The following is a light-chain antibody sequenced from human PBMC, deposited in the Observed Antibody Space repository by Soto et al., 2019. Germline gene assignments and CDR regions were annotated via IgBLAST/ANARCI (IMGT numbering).Light chain of an antibody. Sequence: DIVMTRSPLFLPVTPGEPASISCRSSQSLLHSNGNTYLDWYLQKPGQSPQPLIYMGSNRASGVPDRFSGSGSGTDFTLKISRVEAEDVGVYYCMQTLQTRTFGQGTKVEIK. V-gene: IGKV2-28*01. CDR3: MQTLQTRT. CDR1: QSLLHSNGNTY. J-gene: IGKJ1*01. CDR2: MGS.